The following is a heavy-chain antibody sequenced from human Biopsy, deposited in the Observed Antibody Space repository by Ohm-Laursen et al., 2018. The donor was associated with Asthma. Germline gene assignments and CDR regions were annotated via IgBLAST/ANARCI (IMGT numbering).Heavy chain of an antibody. CDR1: GYTFIGYH. CDR3: ARGQKSPGDRWFDL. V-gene: IGHV1-2*06. J-gene: IGHJ5*02. D-gene: IGHD7-27*01. CDR2: INPNSGGT. Sequence: GASVKVSCKTSGYTFIGYHIHWVRQAPGQGLEWMGRINPNSGGTNYAQKFQGRVTMTSDTSISTAYMELSRLRPDDTALYYCARGQKSPGDRWFDLWGQGTLVTVPS.